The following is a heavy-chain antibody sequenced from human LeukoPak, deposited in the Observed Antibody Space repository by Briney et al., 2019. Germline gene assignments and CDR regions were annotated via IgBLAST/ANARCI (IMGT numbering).Heavy chain of an antibody. CDR1: GGSISTYY. Sequence: SETLSLTCTVSGGSISTYYWSWIRQPPGKGLEWIGYIFYSGSTNYNPSLKSRVTLSVDTSKNQFSLKLSSVTAADTAVYYCARLQFGSGDYHEVDYWGQGILVTVSS. D-gene: IGHD3-22*01. CDR3: ARLQFGSGDYHEVDY. J-gene: IGHJ4*02. V-gene: IGHV4-59*08. CDR2: IFYSGST.